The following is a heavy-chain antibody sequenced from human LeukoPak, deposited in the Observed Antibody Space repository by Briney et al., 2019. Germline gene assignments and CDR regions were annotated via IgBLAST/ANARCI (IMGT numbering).Heavy chain of an antibody. CDR2: ISAYNGNT. Sequence: ASVKVSCKASGYTFTSYGISWVRRAPGQGLEWMGWISAYNGNTKYAQKVQGRVTMITDTSTNTAYMELRSLRSDDTAVYYCVRDGPDRRDGYDWDYWGQGTLVTVSS. CDR1: GYTFTSYG. CDR3: VRDGPDRRDGYDWDY. J-gene: IGHJ4*02. V-gene: IGHV1-18*01. D-gene: IGHD5-24*01.